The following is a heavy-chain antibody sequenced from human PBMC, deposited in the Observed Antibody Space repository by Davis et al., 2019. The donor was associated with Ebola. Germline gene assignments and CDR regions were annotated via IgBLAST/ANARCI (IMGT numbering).Heavy chain of an antibody. J-gene: IGHJ4*02. CDR1: GFTVSSNY. V-gene: IGHV3-66*01. D-gene: IGHD3-10*01. Sequence: GESLKISCAASGFTVSSNYMSWVRQAPGKGLEWVSVIYSGGSTYYADSVKGRFTISRDNSKNTLYLQMNSLRAEDTAVYYCAREGQYYYGSGSYYFDYWGQGTLVTVSS. CDR3: AREGQYYYGSGSYYFDY. CDR2: IYSGGST.